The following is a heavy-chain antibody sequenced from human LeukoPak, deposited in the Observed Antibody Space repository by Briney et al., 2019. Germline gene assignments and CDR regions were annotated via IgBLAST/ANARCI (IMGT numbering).Heavy chain of an antibody. V-gene: IGHV1-3*01. Sequence: ASVKVSCKASGYTFTSYGISWVRQAPGQGLEWMGWINAGNGNTKYSQKFQGRVTITRDTSASTAYMELSSLRSEDTAVYYCARGGRTHSSSWRDPFDPWGQGTLVTVSS. J-gene: IGHJ5*02. CDR2: INAGNGNT. CDR1: GYTFTSYG. D-gene: IGHD6-13*01. CDR3: ARGGRTHSSSWRDPFDP.